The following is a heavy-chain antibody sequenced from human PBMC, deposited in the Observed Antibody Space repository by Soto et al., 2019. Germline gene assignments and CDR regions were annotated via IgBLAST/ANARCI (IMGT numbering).Heavy chain of an antibody. D-gene: IGHD2-21*02. CDR1: GLSFSTYS. J-gene: IGHJ6*02. V-gene: IGHV3-21*01. CDR2: IGRRSDI. Sequence: GGSLRPSCEASGLSFSTYSMHGVRQAPGKWLEWVSSIGRRSDIYYADSVKGRFTISRDNAKNSVSLQMNSLRDEDTAVYYCAREETAWPLAYGLDVWGQGTTVTVSS. CDR3: AREETAWPLAYGLDV.